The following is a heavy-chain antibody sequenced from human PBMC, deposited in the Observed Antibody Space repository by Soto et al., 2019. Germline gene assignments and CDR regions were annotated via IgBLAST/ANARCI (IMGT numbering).Heavy chain of an antibody. CDR2: VSYSGNP. V-gene: IGHV4-59*08. CDR1: GASISSYY. J-gene: IGHJ4*02. Sequence: QVQLQESGPGLVKPSETLSLTCTVSGASISSYYWSWIRQPPGKGLEWSGYVSYSGNPDYNPSLNSRVTISVDTSKNQFSLKLTSVTAADTAVYYCARHYPSDPFDYWGQGTLVTVSS. D-gene: IGHD2-21*02. CDR3: ARHYPSDPFDY.